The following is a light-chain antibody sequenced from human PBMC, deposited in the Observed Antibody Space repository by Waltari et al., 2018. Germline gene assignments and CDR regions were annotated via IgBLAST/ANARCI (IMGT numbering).Light chain of an antibody. J-gene: IGKJ4*01. CDR1: QSITNY. Sequence: EIVLTQSPATLSLSPGERATLSCRASQSITNYLAWDQQKRGQAPRLLISDASNRATGIPARFSGSGSGTDFTLTISGLEPEDFAVYYCQQRSNWPLLTFGGGT. V-gene: IGKV3-11*01. CDR3: QQRSNWPLLT. CDR2: DAS.